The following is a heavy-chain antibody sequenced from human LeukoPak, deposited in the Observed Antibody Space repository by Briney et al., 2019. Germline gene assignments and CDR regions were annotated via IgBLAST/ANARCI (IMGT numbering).Heavy chain of an antibody. CDR1: GGSISNYY. Sequence: PSETLSLTCTVAGGSISNYYWSWIRQPPGKGLEGIGYIYNSGRFYYSGSTNYNTSLKSRVTISVDTSKNQFSLNLSSVTAADTAVYYCARGSEYSLYGMDVWGQGTTVTVSS. CDR3: ARGSEYSLYGMDV. D-gene: IGHD2-15*01. V-gene: IGHV4-59*01. J-gene: IGHJ6*02. CDR2: IYNSGRFYYSGST.